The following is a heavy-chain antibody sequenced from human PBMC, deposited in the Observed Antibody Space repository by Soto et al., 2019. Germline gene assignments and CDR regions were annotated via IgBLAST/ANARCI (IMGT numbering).Heavy chain of an antibody. CDR3: ARDKDRQQLGGNYYYIMDV. D-gene: IGHD3-3*02. CDR1: GGSFRTNA. Sequence: QVQLVQSGAEVKKPGSSVKISCKASGGSFRTNAFSWVRQAPGQGLEWMGGIIPIFPTPDYAQKFQGRVTITADESTTTTYMELSCLRSEDTATYYCARDKDRQQLGGNYYYIMDVWGQGTTVTVSS. J-gene: IGHJ6*02. V-gene: IGHV1-69*12. CDR2: IIPIFPTP.